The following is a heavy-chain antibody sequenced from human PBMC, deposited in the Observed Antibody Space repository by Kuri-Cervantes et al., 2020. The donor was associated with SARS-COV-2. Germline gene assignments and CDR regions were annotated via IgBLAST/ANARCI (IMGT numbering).Heavy chain of an antibody. CDR3: ATADPFSDAFDI. Sequence: GGSLRLSCAASGFTFSNYGMHWVRQAPGKGLEWVAVISYDGSNKYYADSVKGRFTISRDNSKNTLYLQMNSLRAEDTAVYYCATADPFSDAFDIWGQGTMVTVSS. V-gene: IGHV3-30*19. CDR2: ISYDGSNK. D-gene: IGHD3-3*02. CDR1: GFTFSNYG. J-gene: IGHJ3*02.